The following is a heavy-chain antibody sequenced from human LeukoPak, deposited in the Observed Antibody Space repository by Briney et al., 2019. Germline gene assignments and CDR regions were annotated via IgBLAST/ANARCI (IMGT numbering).Heavy chain of an antibody. J-gene: IGHJ6*02. Sequence: GGSLRLSCAASEFDFSSHAMTWVRQAPGKGLEWVSAISISGSKTYCADSVKGRFTISRDNSKNTLYLQMSNLRAEDTAVYFCARGGGLDVWGQGATVTVSS. CDR3: ARGGGLDV. D-gene: IGHD3-16*01. V-gene: IGHV3-23*01. CDR1: EFDFSSHA. CDR2: ISISGSKT.